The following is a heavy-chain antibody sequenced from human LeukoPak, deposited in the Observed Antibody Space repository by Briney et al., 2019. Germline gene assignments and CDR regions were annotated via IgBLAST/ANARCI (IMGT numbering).Heavy chain of an antibody. CDR1: GGSNSSYY. V-gene: IGHV4-59*01. J-gene: IGHJ4*02. D-gene: IGHD2-15*01. CDR2: IYYSGST. CDR3: ARGDCSGGSCYHGY. Sequence: SETLSLTCTVSGGSNSSYYWSWIRQPPGKGLEWIGYIYYSGSTNYNPSLKSRVTISVDTSKNQFSLKLSSVTAADTAVYYCARGDCSGGSCYHGYWGQGTLVTVSS.